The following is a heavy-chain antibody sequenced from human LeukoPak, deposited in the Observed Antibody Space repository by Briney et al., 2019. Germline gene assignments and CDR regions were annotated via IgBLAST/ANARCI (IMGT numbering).Heavy chain of an antibody. Sequence: SETLSLTCTVSGGSISSYYWSWIRQPPRKGLEWIGYIYYSGSTNYNPSLKSRVTISVDTSKNQFSLKLSSVTAADTAVYYCARVVSYYYDSSGYLNWFDPWGQGTLVTVSS. CDR1: GGSISSYY. D-gene: IGHD3-22*01. CDR2: IYYSGST. CDR3: ARVVSYYYDSSGYLNWFDP. J-gene: IGHJ5*02. V-gene: IGHV4-59*01.